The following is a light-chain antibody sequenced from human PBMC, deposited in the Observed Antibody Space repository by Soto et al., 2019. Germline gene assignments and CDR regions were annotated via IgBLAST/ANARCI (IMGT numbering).Light chain of an antibody. CDR1: QSVSTS. Sequence: EIVMTQSPATLSVSPGERATLSCRASQSVSTSLAWYQQKPGQAPGLLIYGASTRATGVPARFSGSGSGTEFALTISSLHSEDFAIYYCQQYNNWRPLTFGGGTKVEIK. J-gene: IGKJ4*01. CDR2: GAS. V-gene: IGKV3-15*01. CDR3: QQYNNWRPLT.